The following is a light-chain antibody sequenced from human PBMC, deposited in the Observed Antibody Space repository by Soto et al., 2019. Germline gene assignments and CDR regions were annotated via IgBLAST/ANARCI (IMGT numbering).Light chain of an antibody. CDR2: DVT. CDR1: ISDVCGHNA. CDR3: SSFTSSITYV. Sequence: QSALTQPASVSGSPGQSITISCTGTISDVCGHNAVSWYRQDPGKAPKLVIYDVTNRPSGVSNRFSGSKSGNTASLTISGLQTEEEADYYCSSFTSSITYVFGTGTKLTVL. V-gene: IGLV2-14*01. J-gene: IGLJ1*01.